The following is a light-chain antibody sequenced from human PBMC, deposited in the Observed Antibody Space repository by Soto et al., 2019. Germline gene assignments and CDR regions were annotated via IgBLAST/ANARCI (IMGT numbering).Light chain of an antibody. CDR2: GAS. V-gene: IGKV3-20*01. J-gene: IGKJ3*01. Sequence: IVLTQSPGTLSLSPGEIATISCRASQSVSSSYLAWYQQKPGQAPRLVLYGASSRATGIPDRFSASGSGTDFTLTISRLEPEDFSVYYCQQYGSSPPGTFGPGTKVDIK. CDR3: QQYGSSPPGT. CDR1: QSVSSSY.